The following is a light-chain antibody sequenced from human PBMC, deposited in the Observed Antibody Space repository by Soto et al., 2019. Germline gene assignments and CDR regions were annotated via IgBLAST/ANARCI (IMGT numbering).Light chain of an antibody. V-gene: IGLV1-47*01. J-gene: IGLJ3*02. CDR3: SAWDESLSGWV. CDR2: RNN. Sequence: QSVLTQPPSVSGTPGQRVTISCSGSSSNIGSSYVYWYQQLPGTAPKLLIYRNNQWPSGVPDRFSGSKAGTSASLVISGLRSEDEAVYYCSAWDESLSGWVFGGGTQLTVL. CDR1: SSNIGSSY.